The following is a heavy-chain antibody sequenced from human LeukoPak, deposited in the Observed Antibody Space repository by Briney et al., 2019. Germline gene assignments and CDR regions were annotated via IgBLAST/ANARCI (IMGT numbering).Heavy chain of an antibody. CDR1: GFTFSSYA. D-gene: IGHD3-10*01. CDR3: ARDGALRGVIIFYFDY. CDR2: ISYDGSNK. Sequence: GRSLRLSCAASGFTFSSYAMHWVRQAPGKGLEWVAVISYDGSNKYYADSVKGRFTISRDNSKNTLDLQMNSLRAEDTAVYYCARDGALRGVIIFYFDYWGQGTLVTVSS. V-gene: IGHV3-30*04. J-gene: IGHJ4*02.